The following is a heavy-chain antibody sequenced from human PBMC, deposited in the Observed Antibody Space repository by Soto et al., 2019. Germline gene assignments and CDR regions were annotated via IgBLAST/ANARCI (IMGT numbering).Heavy chain of an antibody. CDR2: IIPIFGTV. D-gene: IGHD3-22*01. CDR3: AIEFSNCPPYEPICF. CDR1: GGTFSSYC. V-gene: IGHV1-69*13. J-gene: IGHJ4*01. Sequence: AASVKVSCKASGGTFSSYCISWVRQAPGQGLEWMGGIIPIFGTVNYAQKFQGRVTITADEATSTAYLELSRLISEDMAVYYCAIEFSNCPPYEPICFCGRGTPVTVAS.